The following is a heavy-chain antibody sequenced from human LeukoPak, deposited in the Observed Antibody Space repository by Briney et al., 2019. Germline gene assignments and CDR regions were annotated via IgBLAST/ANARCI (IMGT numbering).Heavy chain of an antibody. Sequence: GGSLRLSCAASGFIFSSYEMNWVRQAPGKGLEWVSYISRSGSPIYYADSVKGQFTISRDNAKNSLYLQMNSLRAEDTAVYYCARNRGAGDALDIWGQGTMVTVSS. CDR1: GFIFSSYE. V-gene: IGHV3-48*03. J-gene: IGHJ3*02. D-gene: IGHD4/OR15-4a*01. CDR3: ARNRGAGDALDI. CDR2: ISRSGSPI.